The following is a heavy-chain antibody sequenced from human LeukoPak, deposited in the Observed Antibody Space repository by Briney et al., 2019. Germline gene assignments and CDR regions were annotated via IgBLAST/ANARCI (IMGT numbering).Heavy chain of an antibody. CDR3: ARDTSSGCYYDSSGLNWFDP. J-gene: IGHJ5*02. CDR2: IYTSGST. CDR1: GGSISSGSYY. Sequence: SETLSLTCTVSGGSISSGSYYWSWIRQPAGKGLEWIGRIYTSGSTNYNPSLKSRVTISVDTSKNQFSLKLSSVTAADTAVYYCARDTSSGCYYDSSGLNWFDPWGQGTLVTVSS. D-gene: IGHD3-22*01. V-gene: IGHV4-61*02.